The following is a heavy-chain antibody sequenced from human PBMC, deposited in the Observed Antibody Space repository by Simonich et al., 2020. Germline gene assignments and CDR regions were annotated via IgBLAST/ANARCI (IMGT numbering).Heavy chain of an antibody. CDR1: GGTFSSYA. D-gene: IGHD2-15*01. J-gene: IGHJ6*03. Sequence: QVQLVQSGAEVKKPGSSVKVSCKASGGTFSSYAISWVRQAPGQWLEWMGGIIPRHGIANYAQNIQCRVTITADKSTSTAYMEQSSLRSEDTAVYYCARGGLADRRIVYYYYMDVCGKGTTVTVSS. CDR3: ARGGLADRRIVYYYYMDV. V-gene: IGHV1-69*09. CDR2: IIPRHGIA.